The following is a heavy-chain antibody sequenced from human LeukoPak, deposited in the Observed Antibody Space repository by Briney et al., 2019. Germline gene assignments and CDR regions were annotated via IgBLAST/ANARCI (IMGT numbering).Heavy chain of an antibody. D-gene: IGHD1-14*01. CDR3: AKDHPIRSFDS. V-gene: IGHV1-2*02. CDR1: GYTFIGYY. J-gene: IGHJ4*02. CDR2: INPNSGGT. Sequence: GASVKVSCKASGYTFIGYYMHWVRQAPGQGLEWMGWINPNSGGTNYAQKFQGRVTMTRDRSISTAYMELSRLRSDDTAVYYCAKDHPIRSFDSWGQGTLVTVSS.